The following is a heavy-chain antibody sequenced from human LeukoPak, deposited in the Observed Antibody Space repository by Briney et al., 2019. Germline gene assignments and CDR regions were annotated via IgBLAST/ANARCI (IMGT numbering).Heavy chain of an antibody. Sequence: PGGSLRLSCAASGFTVSSNYMSWVRQAPGKGLEWVSVIYSGGSTYYADSVKGRFTISRDNSKNTLYLQMNSLRAEDTAVYYCASEYSSRRNFQHWGQGTLVTVSS. CDR2: IYSGGST. V-gene: IGHV3-53*01. CDR1: GFTVSSNY. D-gene: IGHD6-13*01. CDR3: ASEYSSRRNFQH. J-gene: IGHJ1*01.